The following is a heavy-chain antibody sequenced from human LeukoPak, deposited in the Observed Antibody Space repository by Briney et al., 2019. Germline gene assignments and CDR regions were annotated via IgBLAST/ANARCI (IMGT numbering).Heavy chain of an antibody. CDR2: VYHSGST. J-gene: IGHJ6*03. Sequence: KPSETLSLTCTIFGSSISDNYYWGWIRRPPGKGLEWIGSVYHSGSTYYNPSLKSRVTISVDTSKNQFSLKLSSVTAADTAVYYCARSTFGKLSYYYYYYMDVWGKGTTVTVSS. V-gene: IGHV4-38-2*02. D-gene: IGHD2/OR15-2a*01. CDR1: GSSISDNYY. CDR3: ARSTFGKLSYYYYYYMDV.